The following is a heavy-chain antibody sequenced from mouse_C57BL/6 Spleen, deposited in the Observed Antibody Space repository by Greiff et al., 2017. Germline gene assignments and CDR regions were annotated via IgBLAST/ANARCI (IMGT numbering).Heavy chain of an antibody. J-gene: IGHJ2*01. V-gene: IGHV1-54*01. CDR3: ARDGYQFDY. Sequence: VQLQQSGAELVRPGTSVKVSCKASGYAFTNYLIEWVKQRPGQGLEWIGVIIPGSGGTNYNEKFKGKATLTADKSSSTAYMQLSSLTSEDSAVYFCARDGYQFDYWGQGTTLTVSS. CDR2: IIPGSGGT. CDR1: GYAFTNYL. D-gene: IGHD2-3*01.